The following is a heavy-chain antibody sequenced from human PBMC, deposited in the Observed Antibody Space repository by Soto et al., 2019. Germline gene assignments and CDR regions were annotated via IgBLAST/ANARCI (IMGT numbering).Heavy chain of an antibody. V-gene: IGHV1-2*04. CDR2: INPNSGGT. J-gene: IGHJ4*02. CDR1: GYTFTGYY. CDR3: AIDYGDSPLHFDY. D-gene: IGHD4-17*01. Sequence: ASVKVSCKASGYTFTGYYMHWVRQAPGQGLEWMGWINPNSGGTNYAQNFQGWVTMTRDTSISTAYMELRSLRSDDTAVYYCAIDYGDSPLHFDYWGQGTLVTVSS.